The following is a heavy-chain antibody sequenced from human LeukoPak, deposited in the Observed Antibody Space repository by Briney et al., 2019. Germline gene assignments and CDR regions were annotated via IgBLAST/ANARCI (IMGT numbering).Heavy chain of an antibody. CDR1: GGSISTYY. CDR2: IYYTGTT. CDR3: ATVAASSTFTVDH. Sequence: SETLSLTCSVSGGSISTYYWSWIRQPPGKGLECIGYIYYTGTTNYNPSLKSRVTISLDTSKNQFSLKLRSVTAADTAIYYCATVAASSTFTVDHWGQGTLVTVSS. J-gene: IGHJ4*02. D-gene: IGHD6-25*01. V-gene: IGHV4-59*01.